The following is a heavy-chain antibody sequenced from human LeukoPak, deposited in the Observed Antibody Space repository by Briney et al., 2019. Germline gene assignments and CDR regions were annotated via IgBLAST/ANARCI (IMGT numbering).Heavy chain of an antibody. J-gene: IGHJ4*02. CDR1: GFTFSSYG. CDR2: ISYDGSNK. V-gene: IGHV3-30*03. Sequence: GGSLRLSCAASGFTFSSYGMHWVRQAPGKGLEWVAVISYDGSNKYYADSVKGRFTISRDNSKNTLYLQMNSLRAEDTAVYYCAREREELHSGFDCWGQGTLVTVSS. CDR3: AREREELHSGFDC. D-gene: IGHD5-24*01.